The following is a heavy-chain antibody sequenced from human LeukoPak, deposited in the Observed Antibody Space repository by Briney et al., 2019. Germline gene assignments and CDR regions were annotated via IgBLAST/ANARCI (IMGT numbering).Heavy chain of an antibody. D-gene: IGHD6-13*01. J-gene: IGHJ4*02. Sequence: GGSLRLSCAASGFIVSSNYMNWVRQAPGKGLEWVSVIYGGGNIYYADSVKGRFSISRDNAKNTVYLQMNSLRAEDTGIYYCARGTSAGGPISPFDFWGQGTVVTVSS. CDR2: IYGGGNI. CDR3: ARGTSAGGPISPFDF. CDR1: GFIVSSNY. V-gene: IGHV3-53*01.